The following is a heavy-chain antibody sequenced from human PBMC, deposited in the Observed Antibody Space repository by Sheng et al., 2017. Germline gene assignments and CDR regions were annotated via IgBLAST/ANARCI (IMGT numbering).Heavy chain of an antibody. D-gene: IGHD1-1*01. J-gene: IGHJ4*02. CDR2: INPSGGSA. Sequence: QVQLVQSGAEVKGAVGPQWKVSCKASGYTFTSYYMHWVRQAPGQGLEWMGIINPSGGSASYAQKFQGRVTMTRDTSTSTVYMELNSLRSADTAVYYCARRYWTPPYSDYWAREPWSPSPQ. CDR1: GYTFTSYY. V-gene: IGHV1-46*01. CDR3: ARRYWTPPYSDY.